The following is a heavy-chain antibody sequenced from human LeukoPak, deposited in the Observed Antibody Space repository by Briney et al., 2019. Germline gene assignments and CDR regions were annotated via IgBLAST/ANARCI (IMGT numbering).Heavy chain of an antibody. CDR2: ISSNGGST. CDR1: GFTFSSYA. J-gene: IGHJ4*02. V-gene: IGHV3-64*01. Sequence: GGSLRLSCAASGFTFSSYAMHWVRQAPGKGLEYVSAISSNGGSTYYANSVKGRFTISRDNSKNTLYLQMGSLRAEDMAVYYCARGRGRDGYNRAFDYWGQGTLVTVSS. CDR3: ARGRGRDGYNRAFDY. D-gene: IGHD5-24*01.